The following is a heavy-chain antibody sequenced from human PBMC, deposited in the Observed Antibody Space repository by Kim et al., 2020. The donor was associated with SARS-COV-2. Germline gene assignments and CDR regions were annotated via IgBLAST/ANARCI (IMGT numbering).Heavy chain of an antibody. CDR1: GYSFTSYW. D-gene: IGHD6-13*01. Sequence: GESLKISCKGSGYSFTSYWIGWVRQMPGKGLEWMGIIYPGDSDTRYSPSFQGQVTISADKSISTAYLQWSSLKASDTAMYYCARSYSSSWSGDNWFDPWGQGTLVTVSS. CDR3: ARSYSSSWSGDNWFDP. V-gene: IGHV5-51*01. CDR2: IYPGDSDT. J-gene: IGHJ5*02.